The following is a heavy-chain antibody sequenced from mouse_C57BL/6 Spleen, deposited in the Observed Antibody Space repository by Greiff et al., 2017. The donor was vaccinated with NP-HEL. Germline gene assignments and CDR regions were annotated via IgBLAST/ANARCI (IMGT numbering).Heavy chain of an antibody. D-gene: IGHD1-1*01. CDR3: ARLDYYGSSRGYFDY. CDR2: ISNGGGST. J-gene: IGHJ2*01. V-gene: IGHV5-12*01. CDR1: GFTFSDYY. Sequence: DVQLVESGGGLVQPGGSLKLSCAASGFTFSDYYMYWVRQTPEKRLEWVAYISNGGGSTYYPDTVKGRFTISRDNAKNTLYLQMSRLKSEDTAMYYCARLDYYGSSRGYFDYWGQGTTLTVSS.